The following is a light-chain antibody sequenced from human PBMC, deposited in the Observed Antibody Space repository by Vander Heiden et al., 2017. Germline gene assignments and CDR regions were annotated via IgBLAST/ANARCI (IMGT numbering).Light chain of an antibody. J-gene: IGKJ3*01. CDR2: GAS. Sequence: EIVLTQSPGTLSLSPGERATLSCRASQSVSSSYLAWYQQKPGQAPRLLIYGASSRATGLPDRFNGSRYGTGFTLTISRRETEDFAVYYCQRHCTSPPVTFGPGTKVDIK. V-gene: IGKV3-20*01. CDR3: QRHCTSPPVT. CDR1: QSVSSSY.